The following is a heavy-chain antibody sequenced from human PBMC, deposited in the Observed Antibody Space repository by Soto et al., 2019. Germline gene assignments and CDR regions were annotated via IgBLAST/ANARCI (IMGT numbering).Heavy chain of an antibody. J-gene: IGHJ4*02. V-gene: IGHV3-30*18. Sequence: GSLRLSCAASGFSFSSYGMHWVRQAPGKGLEWVAMISYDGTDEYYADSVKGRFTISRDNSKNAVYLQMNSLRAEDTAVYYCVKQESDWNDHFDDWGQGTPVTVSS. CDR2: ISYDGTDE. CDR3: VKQESDWNDHFDD. D-gene: IGHD1-1*01. CDR1: GFSFSSYG.